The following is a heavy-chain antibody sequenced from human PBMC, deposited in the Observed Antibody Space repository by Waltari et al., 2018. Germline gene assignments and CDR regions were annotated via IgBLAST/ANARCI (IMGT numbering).Heavy chain of an antibody. CDR1: GGTFSSYT. D-gene: IGHD6-13*01. V-gene: IGHV1-69*08. Sequence: QVQLVQSGAEVKKPGSSVKVSCKASGGTFSSYTISWVRQAPGQGLEWMGRCIPTLGRGNYEQKCQGRVTITADKSTSTAYMELSSLGSEETAVYYCARGEGGSSWYDTPWYYGMDVWGQGTTVTVSS. CDR3: ARGEGGSSWYDTPWYYGMDV. CDR2: CIPTLGRG. J-gene: IGHJ6*02.